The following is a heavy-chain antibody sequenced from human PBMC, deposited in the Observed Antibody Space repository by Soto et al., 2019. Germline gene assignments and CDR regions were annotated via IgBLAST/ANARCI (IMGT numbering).Heavy chain of an antibody. J-gene: IGHJ6*02. V-gene: IGHV1-2*02. CDR3: AREDSGYDYYYYGMDV. D-gene: IGHD5-12*01. Sequence: ASVKVSCKASGYTFTGYYMHWVRQAPGQGLEWMGWINPNSGGTNYAQKFQGRVTMTRDTSISTAYMELSRLRSDDTAVYYCAREDSGYDYYYYGMDVWGQGTTVTVSS. CDR1: GYTFTGYY. CDR2: INPNSGGT.